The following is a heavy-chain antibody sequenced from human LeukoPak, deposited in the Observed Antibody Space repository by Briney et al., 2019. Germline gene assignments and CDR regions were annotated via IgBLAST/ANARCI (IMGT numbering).Heavy chain of an antibody. J-gene: IGHJ3*02. V-gene: IGHV1-69*13. Sequence: SVKVSCKASGGTFSSYAISWVRQAPGQGLEWMGGIIAMFGTANYAQKFQGRVTITADESTSTAYMELSSLRSEDTAVYYCARDLVPYYYDSSGHSWWAFDIWGQGTMVTVSS. CDR3: ARDLVPYYYDSSGHSWWAFDI. CDR1: GGTFSSYA. D-gene: IGHD3-22*01. CDR2: IIAMFGTA.